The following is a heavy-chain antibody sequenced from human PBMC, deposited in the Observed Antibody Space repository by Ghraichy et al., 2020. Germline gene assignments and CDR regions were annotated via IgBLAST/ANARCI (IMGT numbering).Heavy chain of an antibody. CDR3: AKDEESYDQLGYFDY. D-gene: IGHD1-1*01. CDR1: GFTFDHYA. J-gene: IGHJ4*02. Sequence: GGSLRLSCAASGFTFDHYAMHWVRQAPGKGLEWVSGISWNSGSVGYADSVKGRFTISRDNAKNSLYLQMSSLRAEDTAFYYCAKDEESYDQLGYFDYWGQGTLVTVSS. V-gene: IGHV3-9*01. CDR2: ISWNSGSV.